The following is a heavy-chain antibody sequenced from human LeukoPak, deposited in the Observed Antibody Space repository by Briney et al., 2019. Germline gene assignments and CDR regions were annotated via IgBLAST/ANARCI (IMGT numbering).Heavy chain of an antibody. CDR2: FDPEDGEA. Sequence: ASVKVSCKVSGYTLTELSMHWVRQAPGKGLEWMGGFDPEDGEAIYAQKFQGRVTMTEDTSTDTAYMELSSLRSEDTAVYYCATWEVAIHAFDIWGQGTMVTVSS. J-gene: IGHJ3*02. CDR3: ATWEVAIHAFDI. V-gene: IGHV1-24*01. CDR1: GYTLTELS. D-gene: IGHD1-26*01.